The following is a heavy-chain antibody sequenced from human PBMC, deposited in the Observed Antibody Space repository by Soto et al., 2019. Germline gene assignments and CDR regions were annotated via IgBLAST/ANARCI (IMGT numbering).Heavy chain of an antibody. Sequence: TGGSLRLSCAASGFTFSSYAMSWVRQATGKGLEWVSAISGSGGSTYYADSVKGRFTISRDNSKNTLYLQMNSLRAEDTAVYYCAKVAYIAGGFWFDPWGQGTLVTVSS. J-gene: IGHJ5*02. V-gene: IGHV3-23*01. D-gene: IGHD6-13*01. CDR1: GFTFSSYA. CDR3: AKVAYIAGGFWFDP. CDR2: ISGSGGST.